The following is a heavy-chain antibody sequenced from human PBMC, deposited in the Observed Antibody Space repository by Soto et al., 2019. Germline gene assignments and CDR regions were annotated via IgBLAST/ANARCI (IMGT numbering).Heavy chain of an antibody. J-gene: IGHJ6*02. CDR1: GFTFTNSA. CDR2: IAVGSGNT. Sequence: SVKVSCKASGFTFTNSAVQWVRQARGQRLEWIGWIAVGSGNTNYAQKFQDRVTITRDMSTSTAYMELSSLRSEDTAVYYCATEGSGSYYVYYYYYGMDVWGQGTTVTVSS. V-gene: IGHV1-58*01. D-gene: IGHD3-10*01. CDR3: ATEGSGSYYVYYYYYGMDV.